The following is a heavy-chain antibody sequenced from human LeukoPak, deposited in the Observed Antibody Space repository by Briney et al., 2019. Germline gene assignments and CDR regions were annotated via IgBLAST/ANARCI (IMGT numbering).Heavy chain of an antibody. CDR1: GFTFSSYG. Sequence: PGRSLRLSCAASGFTFSSYGMHWVRQAPGKGLEWVAVISYDGSNKYYADSVKGRFTISRDNSKNTLYLQMNSLRAEDTAVYYCAKEGFGGGGFYYFDYWGQGTLVTVSS. CDR3: AKEGFGGGGFYYFDY. V-gene: IGHV3-30*18. CDR2: ISYDGSNK. J-gene: IGHJ4*02. D-gene: IGHD2-15*01.